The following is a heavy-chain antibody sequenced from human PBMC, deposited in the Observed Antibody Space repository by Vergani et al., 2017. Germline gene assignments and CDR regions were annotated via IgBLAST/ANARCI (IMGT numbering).Heavy chain of an antibody. CDR3: ASLLTVDDLLWFGEEGAY. CDR2: ISSSSNYI. V-gene: IGHV3-21*01. J-gene: IGHJ4*02. Sequence: EGQLVESGGGLVKPGGSLRLSCAASGFTLSSYSMNWVRQAPGKGLEWVSSISSSSNYIYYADSVKGRFTISRDNAKNSLNLQMNSLRAEDTAVYYCASLLTVDDLLWFGEEGAYWGQGTLVTVSS. D-gene: IGHD3-10*01. CDR1: GFTLSSYS.